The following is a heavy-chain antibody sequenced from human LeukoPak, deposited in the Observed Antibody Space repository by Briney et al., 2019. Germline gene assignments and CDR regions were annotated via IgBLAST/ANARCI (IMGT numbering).Heavy chain of an antibody. Sequence: GGSLSLSCAASGFTFSSYAMSWVRQAPGKGLEWVSAISGSGGSTYYADSVKGRFTISRDNSKNTLYLQMNSLRAEDTAVYYCAKVSGELPYFDYWGQGTLVTVSS. D-gene: IGHD1-26*01. CDR3: AKVSGELPYFDY. V-gene: IGHV3-23*01. J-gene: IGHJ4*02. CDR2: ISGSGGST. CDR1: GFTFSSYA.